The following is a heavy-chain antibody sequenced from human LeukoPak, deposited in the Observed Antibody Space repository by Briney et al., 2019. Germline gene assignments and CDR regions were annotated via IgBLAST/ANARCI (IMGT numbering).Heavy chain of an antibody. CDR3: ATASGRFSPIDY. CDR2: INPNSGAT. D-gene: IGHD3-10*01. CDR1: GYTFTDYY. J-gene: IGHJ4*02. Sequence: GASVKVSCKASGYTFTDYYIHWVRQAPGQGLEWMGWINPNSGATNYAQKFQGRVTMTRDTSISTAYMELSTLRSDDTAVYYCATASGRFSPIDYWGQGALFTVSS. V-gene: IGHV1-2*02.